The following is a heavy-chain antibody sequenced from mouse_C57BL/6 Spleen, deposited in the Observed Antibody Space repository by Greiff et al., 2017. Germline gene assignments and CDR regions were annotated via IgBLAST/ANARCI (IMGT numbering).Heavy chain of an antibody. J-gene: IGHJ3*01. CDR2: IDPETGGT. CDR1: GYTFTDYE. V-gene: IGHV1-15*01. CDR3: TTYYSNYDWFAY. Sequence: LVESGAELVRPGASVTLSCKASGYTFTDYEMHWVKQTPVHGLEWIGAIDPETGGTAYNQKFKGKAILTADKSSSTAYMELRSLTSEDSAVYYCTTYYSNYDWFAYWGQGTLVTVSA. D-gene: IGHD2-5*01.